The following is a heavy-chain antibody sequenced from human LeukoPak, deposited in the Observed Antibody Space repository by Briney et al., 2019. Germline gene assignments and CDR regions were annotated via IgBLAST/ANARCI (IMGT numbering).Heavy chain of an antibody. D-gene: IGHD3-22*01. CDR1: GGSFSGYY. CDR3: ARHDPYDSSGYRDY. Sequence: PSETLSLTCAVYGGSFSGYYWSWIRQPPGKGLEWIGEINHSGSTNYNPSLKSRVTISVDTSKNQFSLKLSSVTAADTAVYYCARHDPYDSSGYRDYWGQGTLVTVSS. J-gene: IGHJ4*02. V-gene: IGHV4-34*01. CDR2: INHSGST.